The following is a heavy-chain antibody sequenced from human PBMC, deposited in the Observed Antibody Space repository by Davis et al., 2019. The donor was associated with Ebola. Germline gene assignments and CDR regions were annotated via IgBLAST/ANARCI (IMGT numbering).Heavy chain of an antibody. Sequence: PGGSLRLSCGALASASIFSAYAFHWVRQAPDKGLEWVAFISKNGINKYYADSVKGRFTISRDNTKNSVYLQMNSLRGEDTAAYFCMDVETLSGGEGDWGQGTLVTVSS. D-gene: IGHD2-21*01. CDR3: MDVETLSGGEGD. CDR2: ISKNGINK. J-gene: IGHJ4*02. CDR1: ASIFSAYA. V-gene: IGHV3-30-3*01.